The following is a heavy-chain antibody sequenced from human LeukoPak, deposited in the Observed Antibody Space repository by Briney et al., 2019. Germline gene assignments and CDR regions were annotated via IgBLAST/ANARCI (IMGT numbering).Heavy chain of an antibody. Sequence: SETLSLTCTVSGGSISSSSYYWGWIRQPPGKGLEWIGSIYYSGSTYYNPSLKSRVTISVDTSKNQFSLKLSSVTAADTAVYYCARVALYYDSSGYYPNYYYYYYMDVWGKGTTVTVSS. V-gene: IGHV4-39*07. CDR2: IYYSGST. CDR3: ARVALYYDSSGYYPNYYYYYYMDV. D-gene: IGHD3-22*01. CDR1: GGSISSSSYY. J-gene: IGHJ6*03.